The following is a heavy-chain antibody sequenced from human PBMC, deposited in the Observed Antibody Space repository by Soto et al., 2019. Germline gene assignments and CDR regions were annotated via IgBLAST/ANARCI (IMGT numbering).Heavy chain of an antibody. CDR1: CGSISSDGYY. CDR3: AHSSGYCFDY. D-gene: IGHD3-22*01. V-gene: IGHV4-31*03. J-gene: IGHJ4*02. CDR2: IYYSGST. Sequence: PSETLSLTCTVSCGSISSDGYYWSWIRQHPERGLEWIGYIYYSGSTYYNPSLKSRVTISLDTSKDQFSLNLSSVTAADTAVYYCAHSSGYCFDYWGQGTLVTV.